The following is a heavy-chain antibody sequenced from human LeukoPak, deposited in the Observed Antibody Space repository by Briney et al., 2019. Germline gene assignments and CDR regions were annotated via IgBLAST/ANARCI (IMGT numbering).Heavy chain of an antibody. CDR2: INSDGSDT. V-gene: IGHV3-74*01. CDR3: ARENIVVDY. Sequence: PGGSLRLSCTASGFTFSKYWMHWVRQAPGKGLVWVSRINSDGSDTAYADSVKGRFTISRDNAKNSLYLQMNSLRAEDTAVYYCARENIVVDYWGQGTLVTVSS. D-gene: IGHD2-15*01. J-gene: IGHJ4*02. CDR1: GFTFSKYW.